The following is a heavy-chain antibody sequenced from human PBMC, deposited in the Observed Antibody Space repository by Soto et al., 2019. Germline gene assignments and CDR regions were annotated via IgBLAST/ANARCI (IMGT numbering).Heavy chain of an antibody. Sequence: PSETLSLTCTVSGGSISSSRYYWGWIRQPPGKGLEWIGSIYYSGSTYYNPALKSRVTISGDTSKNQFSLKLSSVTAADTAVYYCASQNWPGYSSGWYVQGWFDPWGQGTLVTVSS. CDR2: IYYSGST. V-gene: IGHV4-39*01. CDR1: GGSISSSRYY. J-gene: IGHJ5*02. D-gene: IGHD6-19*01. CDR3: ASQNWPGYSSGWYVQGWFDP.